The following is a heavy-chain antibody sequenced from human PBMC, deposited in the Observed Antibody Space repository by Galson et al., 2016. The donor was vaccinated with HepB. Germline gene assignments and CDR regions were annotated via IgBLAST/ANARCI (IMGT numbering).Heavy chain of an antibody. CDR3: AKRDSSSLFYFDS. Sequence: SLRLSCAASGFTFDDYAMHWVRQAPGKGPEWVSGINWNSVINVYADSVKGRFTITRDNAKNSLYLQMSSLRPEDTAFYYCAKRDSSSLFYFDSWGQGTLVTVSS. J-gene: IGHJ4*02. CDR2: INWNSVIN. V-gene: IGHV3-9*01. D-gene: IGHD3-22*01. CDR1: GFTFDDYA.